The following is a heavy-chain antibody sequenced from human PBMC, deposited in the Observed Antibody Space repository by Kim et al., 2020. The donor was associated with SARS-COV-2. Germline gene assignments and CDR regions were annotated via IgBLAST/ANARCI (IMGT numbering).Heavy chain of an antibody. V-gene: IGHV3-23*01. CDR2: ISAAGGTT. J-gene: IGHJ1*01. CDR3: ANAPGSGARIQLWLED. D-gene: IGHD5-18*01. CDR1: GFTFSNYA. Sequence: GGSLRLSCAASGFTFSNYAMTWVRQTPGMGLEWVSVISAAGGTTYYADSVKGRFTISRDNSKNTLYVQMTNLRAEDTAVYYCANAPGSGARIQLWLEDWG.